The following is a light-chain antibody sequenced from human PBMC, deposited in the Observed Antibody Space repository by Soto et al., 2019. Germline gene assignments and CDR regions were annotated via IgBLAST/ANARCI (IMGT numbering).Light chain of an antibody. CDR1: QSVSRY. V-gene: IGKV3-15*01. Sequence: TQSPATLSVSPGGRATLSCRASQSVSRYLAWYQQKPGQAPRLLIFAASTRATGIPARFSGSGSGTELTLTFSIMQSEDFGVYYCHQYNHWTPTTLGQGTRLEIK. CDR2: AAS. J-gene: IGKJ5*01. CDR3: HQYNHWTPTT.